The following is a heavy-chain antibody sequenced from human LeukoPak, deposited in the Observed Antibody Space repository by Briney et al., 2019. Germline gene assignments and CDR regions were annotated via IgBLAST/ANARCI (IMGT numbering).Heavy chain of an antibody. CDR2: ISSSGSTI. CDR3: AREVGQYRDYYYYYYMDV. V-gene: IGHV3-11*04. D-gene: IGHD2-2*01. J-gene: IGHJ6*03. Sequence: PGGSLRLSCAASGFTFSDYYMSWIRQAPGKGLEWVSYISSSGSTIYYADSVKGPFTISRDNAKNSLYLQMNSLRAEDTAVYYCAREVGQYRDYYYYYYMDVWGKGTTVIVSS. CDR1: GFTFSDYY.